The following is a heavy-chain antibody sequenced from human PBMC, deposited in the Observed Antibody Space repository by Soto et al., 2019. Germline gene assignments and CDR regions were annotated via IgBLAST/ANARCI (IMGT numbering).Heavy chain of an antibody. V-gene: IGHV4-30-2*01. CDR1: GDSYSISTYS. Sequence: KTSETLSLTCHMSGDSYSISTYSWSWIRQPPGKALQWIGFIYQSGVTSYNPSLASRVSISLDRSNNQCSLKLKSVTAADTAVYFCAGMPYTSGLRFDPWGPGTLVTVSS. CDR3: AGMPYTSGLRFDP. CDR2: IYQSGVT. D-gene: IGHD6-19*01. J-gene: IGHJ5*02.